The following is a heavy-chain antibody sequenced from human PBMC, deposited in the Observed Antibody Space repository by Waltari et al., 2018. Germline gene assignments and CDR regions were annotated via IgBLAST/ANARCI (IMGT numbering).Heavy chain of an antibody. CDR2: INHSGST. CDR1: GGSFSGYY. CDR3: ARGGGYDYVWGSYGSYWYFDL. D-gene: IGHD3-16*01. J-gene: IGHJ2*01. Sequence: QVQLQQWGAGLLKPSETLSLTCAVYGGSFSGYYWSWIRQPPGKGLEWIGEINHSGSTNYTPSLKSRVTISVDTSKNQFSLKLSSVTAADTAVYYCARGGGYDYVWGSYGSYWYFDLWGRGTLVTVSS. V-gene: IGHV4-34*01.